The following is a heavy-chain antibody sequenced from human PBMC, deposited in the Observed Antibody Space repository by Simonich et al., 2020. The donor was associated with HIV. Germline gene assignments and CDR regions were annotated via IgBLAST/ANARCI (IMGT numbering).Heavy chain of an antibody. CDR2: IWYDGSNK. D-gene: IGHD3-9*01. CDR1: SFTFSSYG. V-gene: IGHV3-33*01. CDR3: ARDLESPIQYFDWPIAY. Sequence: PGKSLSLSCAASSFTFSSYGMHWVRQAPGKGLEWVALIWYDGSNKYYSDSLNGRLTISRDNSMNTLYLQMNSLRAEDTAVYYCARDLESPIQYFDWPIAYWGQGTLVTVSS. J-gene: IGHJ4*02.